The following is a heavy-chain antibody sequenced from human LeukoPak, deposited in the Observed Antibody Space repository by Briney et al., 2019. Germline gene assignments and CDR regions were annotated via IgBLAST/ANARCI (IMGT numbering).Heavy chain of an antibody. CDR1: GGSFSGYY. J-gene: IGHJ4*02. CDR2: INHSGST. CDR3: ARGLSSGWYFDY. Sequence: SETLSLTCAVCGGSFSGYYWSWIRQPPGKGLEWIGEINHSGSTNYNPSLKSRVTISVDTSKNQFSLKLSSVTAADTAVYYCARGLSSGWYFDYWGQGTLVTVSS. V-gene: IGHV4-34*01. D-gene: IGHD6-19*01.